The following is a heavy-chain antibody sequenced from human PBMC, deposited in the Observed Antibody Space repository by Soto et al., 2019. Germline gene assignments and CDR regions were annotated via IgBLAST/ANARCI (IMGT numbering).Heavy chain of an antibody. D-gene: IGHD3-3*01. V-gene: IGHV3-23*01. CDR3: AKDYDFWSGYEFDP. J-gene: IGHJ5*02. Sequence: PGGSLRLSCAASGFTFSSYAMSLVSQAPGKGLEWVSAISGSGGSTYYADSVKGRFTISRDDSKNTLYLQMNSLRAEDTAVYYCAKDYDFWSGYEFDPWGQGTLVTVSS. CDR2: ISGSGGST. CDR1: GFTFSSYA.